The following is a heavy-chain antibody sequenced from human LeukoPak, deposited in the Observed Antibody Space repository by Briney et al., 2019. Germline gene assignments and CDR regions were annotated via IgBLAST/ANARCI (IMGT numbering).Heavy chain of an antibody. D-gene: IGHD6-13*01. CDR2: ISWNSGSI. Sequence: GGSLRLSCAASGFTFDDYAMHWVRQAPGKGLEWVSGISWNSGSIGYADSVKGRFTNSRDNAKNSLYLQMNSLRAEDTALYYCAKDLAAADWPYYYYGMDVWGQGTTVTVSS. J-gene: IGHJ6*02. CDR1: GFTFDDYA. V-gene: IGHV3-9*01. CDR3: AKDLAAADWPYYYYGMDV.